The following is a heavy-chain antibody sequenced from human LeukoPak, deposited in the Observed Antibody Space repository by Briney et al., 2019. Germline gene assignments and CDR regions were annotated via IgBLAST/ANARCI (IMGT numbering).Heavy chain of an antibody. CDR3: ARDEYDFWSGYYYPDY. V-gene: IGHV3-11*04. Sequence: GGSLRLSCAASGFTFSDYYMSWIRQAPGKGLEWVSYISSGSSAIFYADSVKGRFTISRDNTKNSLYVQMNSLRAEDTAVYYCARDEYDFWSGYYYPDYWGQGTLVTVSS. D-gene: IGHD3-3*01. J-gene: IGHJ4*02. CDR1: GFTFSDYY. CDR2: ISSGSSAI.